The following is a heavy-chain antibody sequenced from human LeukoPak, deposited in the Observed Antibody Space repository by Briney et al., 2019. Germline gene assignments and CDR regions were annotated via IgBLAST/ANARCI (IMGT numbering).Heavy chain of an antibody. V-gene: IGHV3-23*01. CDR3: AKGCSYTNCYTSDY. CDR2: ISGSGDST. J-gene: IGHJ4*02. CDR1: GFTFSNYA. D-gene: IGHD2-2*02. Sequence: GGSLRLSCAASGFTFSNYAMTWVRQAPGKGLEWVSAISGSGDSTHYADSVKGRFTISRDNSKNTLYQQMNSLRAEDTAVYYCAKGCSYTNCYTSDYWGQGTLVTVSS.